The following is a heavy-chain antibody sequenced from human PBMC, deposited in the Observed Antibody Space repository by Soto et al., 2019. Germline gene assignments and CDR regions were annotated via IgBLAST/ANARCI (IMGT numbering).Heavy chain of an antibody. D-gene: IGHD3-9*01. J-gene: IGHJ6*04. CDR2: INHSGST. V-gene: IGHV4-34*01. CDR3: ARVSRGPGYDILTGYYQADV. CDR1: GGSFSGYY. Sequence: SETLSLTCAVYGGSFSGYYWSWIRQPPGKGLEWIGEINHSGSTNYNPSLKSRVTISVDTSKNQFCLKLSSVTAADTAVYYCARVSRGPGYDILTGYYQADVWGKGTTVTVSS.